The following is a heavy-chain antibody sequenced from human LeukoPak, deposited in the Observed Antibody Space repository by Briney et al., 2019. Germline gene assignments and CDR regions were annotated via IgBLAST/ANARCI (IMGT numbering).Heavy chain of an antibody. Sequence: GSLRLSCAASGFTFSDYYMSWIRQAPGKGLEWVSYISNSGSTIYYADSVKGRLTISRDNAKNSLYLQMNSLRAEDTAVYYCARVYSSSWYADYWGQGTLVTVSS. V-gene: IGHV3-11*01. CDR1: GFTFSDYY. CDR2: ISNSGSTI. J-gene: IGHJ4*02. CDR3: ARVYSSSWYADY. D-gene: IGHD6-13*01.